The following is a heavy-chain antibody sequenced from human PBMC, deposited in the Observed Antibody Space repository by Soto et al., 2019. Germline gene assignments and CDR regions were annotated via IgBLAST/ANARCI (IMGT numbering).Heavy chain of an antibody. CDR2: IYPDDSDA. V-gene: IGHV5-51*01. D-gene: IGHD2-15*01. CDR1: GYSFATYW. CDR3: ARLGYCSGGSCYPDY. Sequence: GESLKISCKASGYSFATYWIAWVRQVPGKGLEWMGIIYPDDSDARYSPSLQGQVTISADKSISAAYLQWSSLEASDTAIYYCARLGYCSGGSCYPDYWGQGTQVTVSS. J-gene: IGHJ4*02.